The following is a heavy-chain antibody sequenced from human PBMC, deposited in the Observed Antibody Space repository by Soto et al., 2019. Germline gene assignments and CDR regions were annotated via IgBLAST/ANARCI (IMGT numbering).Heavy chain of an antibody. V-gene: IGHV4-4*02. CDR1: GDSIISTHW. CDR3: AARHFWSRPWTDRRLDY. Sequence: SDTLSLTSADSGDSIISTHWWHCVCQPPEKRLELLDQMSHSGSIINNPSPTSRLTLSVDKSKNHFPLNLPSVPAADTAVYYCAARHFWSRPWTDRRLDYWGQGTLVTVSS. D-gene: IGHD3-3*02. CDR2: MSHSGSI. J-gene: IGHJ4*02.